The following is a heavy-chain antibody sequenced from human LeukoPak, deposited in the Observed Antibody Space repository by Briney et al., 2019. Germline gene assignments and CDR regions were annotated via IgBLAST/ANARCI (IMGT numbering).Heavy chain of an antibody. D-gene: IGHD5-24*01. V-gene: IGHV4-59*01. CDR3: ARLRDGYNTFDI. Sequence: SETLSLTCTVSGGSISSYYWSWIRQPPGKGLEWIGYIYYSGSTSYNPSLKSRVTISVDTSKNQFSLKLSSVTAADTAVYYCARLRDGYNTFDIWGQGTMVTVSS. CDR1: GGSISSYY. CDR2: IYYSGST. J-gene: IGHJ3*02.